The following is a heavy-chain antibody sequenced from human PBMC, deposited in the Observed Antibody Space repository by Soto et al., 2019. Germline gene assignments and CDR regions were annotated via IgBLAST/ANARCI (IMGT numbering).Heavy chain of an antibody. CDR1: GFSFISYS. D-gene: IGHD3-10*02. J-gene: IGHJ6*03. V-gene: IGHV3-21*02. CDR3: VRDFGSYFRSGYMDG. Sequence: EVQLVESGGGLVKPGGSLRLSCAASGFSFISYSMNWVRQAPGRGLEWVSCISDGSSYIYYAPSLRGRFTISRDNAKNSLSQQMISLQAEDTAVYYCVRDFGSYFRSGYMDGWGDGATVTVSS. CDR2: ISDGSSYI.